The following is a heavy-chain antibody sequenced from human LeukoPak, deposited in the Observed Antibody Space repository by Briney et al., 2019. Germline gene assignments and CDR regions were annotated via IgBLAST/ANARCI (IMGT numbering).Heavy chain of an antibody. CDR1: GGTFSSYA. Sequence: SVKASCKASGGTFSSYAISWVRQAPGQGLEWMGGIIPIFGTANYAQKFQGRVTITADESTSTAYMELSSLRSEDTAVYYCATIPREGYDFWSAYYYYYMDVWGKGTTVAVSS. J-gene: IGHJ6*03. CDR2: IIPIFGTA. CDR3: ATIPREGYDFWSAYYYYYMDV. V-gene: IGHV1-69*01. D-gene: IGHD3-3*01.